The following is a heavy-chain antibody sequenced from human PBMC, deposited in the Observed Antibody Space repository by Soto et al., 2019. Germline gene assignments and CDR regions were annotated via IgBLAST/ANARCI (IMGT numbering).Heavy chain of an antibody. J-gene: IGHJ5*02. D-gene: IGHD3-9*01. CDR1: GDSVSSNSAA. CDR2: TYYRSRWYN. V-gene: IGHV6-1*01. Sequence: QVQLQQSGPGLVKPSQTLSLTCAISGDSVSSNSAAWNWIRQSPSRGLEWLGRTYYRSRWYNDYAVSVQSRITINPDTSKNQFSLQLKSVTPDDTAVYYCARDHTFYDILTGYSTNLFDPWGQGTLVTVSS. CDR3: ARDHTFYDILTGYSTNLFDP.